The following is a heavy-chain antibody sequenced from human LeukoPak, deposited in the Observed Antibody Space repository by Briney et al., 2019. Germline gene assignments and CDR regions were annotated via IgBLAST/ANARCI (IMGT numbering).Heavy chain of an antibody. D-gene: IGHD1-1*01. J-gene: IGHJ4*02. Sequence: GGSLRLSCAASGFTFSSYSMNWVRQAPGKGLEWVSSISSSSSYICYADSVKGRFTISRDNAKNSLYLQMNSLRAEDTAVYYCARGNWNDVSVWGAEHDYWGQGTLVTVSS. CDR2: ISSSSSYI. CDR3: ARGNWNDVSVWGAEHDY. V-gene: IGHV3-21*01. CDR1: GFTFSSYS.